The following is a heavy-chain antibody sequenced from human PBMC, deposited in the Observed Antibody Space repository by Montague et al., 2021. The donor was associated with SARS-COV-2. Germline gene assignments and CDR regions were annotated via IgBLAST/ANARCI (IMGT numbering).Heavy chain of an antibody. CDR1: GGSISSYY. CDR3: ARTEYNWNDWFDP. J-gene: IGHJ5*02. D-gene: IGHD1-20*01. Sequence: SETLSLTCSVSGGSISSYYWCWIRQSPGQGLEWIGYIFHSGITDYNPSLKSRVTISVDMSKNQFSLQLNSVTAADSAVYYCARTEYNWNDWFDPWGQGALVTVSS. V-gene: IGHV4-59*13. CDR2: IFHSGIT.